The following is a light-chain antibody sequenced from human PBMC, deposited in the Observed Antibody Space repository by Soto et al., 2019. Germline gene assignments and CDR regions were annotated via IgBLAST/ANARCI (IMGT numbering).Light chain of an antibody. CDR3: QQYVTSPYI. CDR1: QSVSSSY. V-gene: IGKV3-20*01. Sequence: EIVLTQSPGTLSLSPGERATLSCRASQSVSSSYLAWYQQKPGQAPRLLIHGVSTRATGIPDRFSGSGSGTDFTLTISRLEPEDFAVYYCQQYVTSPYIFGQGTQLEIK. J-gene: IGKJ2*01. CDR2: GVS.